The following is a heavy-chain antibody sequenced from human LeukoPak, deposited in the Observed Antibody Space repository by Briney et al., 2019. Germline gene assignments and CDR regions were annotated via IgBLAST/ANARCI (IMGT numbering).Heavy chain of an antibody. V-gene: IGHV2-5*02. CDR2: IYWDDDK. Sequence: SGPTLVNPTQTLTLTCTFSGFSLSTRGVGVGWIRQPPGKALEWLALIYWDDDKRYSPSLKSRLTITKDTSKNQVVLTMTNMDPVDTATYYCAHFPFQYSSSWSYFDYWGQGTLVTVSS. CDR3: AHFPFQYSSSWSYFDY. D-gene: IGHD6-13*01. J-gene: IGHJ4*02. CDR1: GFSLSTRGVG.